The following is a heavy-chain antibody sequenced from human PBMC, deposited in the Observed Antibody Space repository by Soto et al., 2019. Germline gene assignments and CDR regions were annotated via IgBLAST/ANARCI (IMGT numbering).Heavy chain of an antibody. CDR2: IHYTGTT. V-gene: IGHV4-31*01. D-gene: IGHD3-10*01. J-gene: IGHJ4*02. CDR3: ARDQVLGGTHLFDS. Sequence: SETLSITCTSSGGSICTGVFSWTWIRQRPGKGLEWIGYIHYTGTTYYGASLKSQLSISIDTSNNHLSLSLTSVSAADTAVYYCARDQVLGGTHLFDSWGQGTLVTVS. CDR1: GGSICTGVFS.